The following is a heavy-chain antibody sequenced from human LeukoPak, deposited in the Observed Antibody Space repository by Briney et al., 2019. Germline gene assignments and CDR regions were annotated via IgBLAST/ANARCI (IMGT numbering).Heavy chain of an antibody. CDR2: VCTYNDNT. CDR1: GYTFTKYG. V-gene: IGHV1-18*01. CDR3: AREFDYYDDSGYSEDL. D-gene: IGHD3-22*01. Sequence: ASVKVSCKVSGYTFTKYGIIWVRHAHRPGHEWVWWVCTYNDNTNYAQNLQGRVTMTKDTSTSTAYMELRSLRSDDTAVYYCAREFDYYDDSGYSEDLWGQGTLVTVSS. J-gene: IGHJ5*02.